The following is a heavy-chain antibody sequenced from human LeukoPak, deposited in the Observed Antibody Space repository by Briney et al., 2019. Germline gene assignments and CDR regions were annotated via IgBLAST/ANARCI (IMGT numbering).Heavy chain of an antibody. CDR1: GGSFSGYY. D-gene: IGHD3-22*01. CDR2: INHSGST. Sequence: SETLSLTCAVYGGSFSGYYWSWIRQPPGKGLEWIGEINHSGSTNYNPSLKSRVTISVDTSKNQFSLKLSSVTAADTAVYYCARRYYDSSGLAGFDYWGQGTLVTVSS. CDR3: ARRYYDSSGLAGFDY. V-gene: IGHV4-34*01. J-gene: IGHJ4*02.